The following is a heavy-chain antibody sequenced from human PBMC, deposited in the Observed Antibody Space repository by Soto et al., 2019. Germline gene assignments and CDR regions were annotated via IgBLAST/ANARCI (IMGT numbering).Heavy chain of an antibody. Sequence: GASVKVSCKASGYTFTSYYMHWVRQAPGQGLEWMGIINPSGGSTSYAQKFQGRVTMTRDTSTSTVYMELSSLRSEDTAVYYCARGVVGYNSLGAFDIWGQGTMVTVSS. V-gene: IGHV1-46*03. CDR3: ARGVVGYNSLGAFDI. J-gene: IGHJ3*02. CDR2: INPSGGST. CDR1: GYTFTSYY. D-gene: IGHD1-1*01.